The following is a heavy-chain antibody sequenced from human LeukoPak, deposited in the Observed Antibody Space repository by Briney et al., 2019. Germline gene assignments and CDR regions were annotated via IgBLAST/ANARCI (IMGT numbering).Heavy chain of an antibody. CDR1: GFTFDDYV. D-gene: IGHD1-14*01. CDR2: ISWNSANR. J-gene: IGHJ3*01. V-gene: IGHV3-9*01. Sequence: GGSLRLSCAASGFTFDDYVMHWVRQAPGKGLEWVSGISWNSANRDYADSVRGRFTISRDNAKNSLNLQMSSLTPEDTAFYYCAKARTVFTDAFDVWGQGTMVTVSS. CDR3: AKARTVFTDAFDV.